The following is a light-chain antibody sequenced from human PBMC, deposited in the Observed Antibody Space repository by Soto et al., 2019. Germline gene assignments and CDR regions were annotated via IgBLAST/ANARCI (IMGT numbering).Light chain of an antibody. J-gene: IGLJ2*01. CDR3: SSYTSSSTPV. CDR2: EVS. V-gene: IGLV2-14*01. Sequence: QSVLTQPASVSGSPGQSITISCTGTSGDVGGYKYVSWYQQHPGKAPKLMIYEVSNRPSGVSNRFSGSKSGNTASLTISGLQAEDEADYYCSSYTSSSTPVFGGGTKLTVL. CDR1: SGDVGGYKY.